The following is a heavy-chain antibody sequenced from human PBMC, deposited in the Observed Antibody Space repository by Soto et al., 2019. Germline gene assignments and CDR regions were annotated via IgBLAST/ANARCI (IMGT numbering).Heavy chain of an antibody. CDR3: ARGHGYYDILTGYYGFDP. Sequence: QVQLQQSGPGLVKPSQTLSLTCAISGDSVSSNSAAWNWIRQSPSRGLEWLGRTYYRSKWYNDYAVSVKSRITINPDTSKNQFSLQLNSVAPEDTAVYYCARGHGYYDILTGYYGFDPWGQGTLVTVSS. CDR1: GDSVSSNSAA. J-gene: IGHJ5*02. V-gene: IGHV6-1*01. D-gene: IGHD3-9*01. CDR2: TYYRSKWYN.